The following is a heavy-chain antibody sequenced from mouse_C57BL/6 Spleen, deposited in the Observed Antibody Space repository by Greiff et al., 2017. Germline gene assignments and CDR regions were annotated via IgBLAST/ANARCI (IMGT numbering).Heavy chain of an antibody. CDR3: ASSNYDYAMDY. D-gene: IGHD2-5*01. Sequence: QVQLQQPGAELVKPGASVKMSCKASGYTFTSYWITWVKQRPGQGLEWIGDIYPGSGSTNSNEKFKSKATLTVDTSSSTAYMQLSSLTSEASAVYYCASSNYDYAMDYWGQGTSVTVSS. J-gene: IGHJ4*01. V-gene: IGHV1-55*01. CDR1: GYTFTSYW. CDR2: IYPGSGST.